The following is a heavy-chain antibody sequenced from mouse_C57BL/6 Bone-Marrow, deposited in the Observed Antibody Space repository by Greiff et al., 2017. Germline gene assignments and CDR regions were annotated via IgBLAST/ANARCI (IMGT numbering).Heavy chain of an antibody. CDR3: ARNFPYYYGSSLWAMDY. V-gene: IGHV2-2*01. J-gene: IGHJ4*01. CDR1: GFSSTSYG. D-gene: IGHD1-1*01. Sequence: QVQLQQSGPGLVQPSQSLSITCTVSGFSSTSYGVHWVRQSPGKGLEWLGVIWSGGSTDYNAAFISRLSISKDNSKSQVFFKMNSLQADDTAIYYCARNFPYYYGSSLWAMDYWGQGTSVTVSS. CDR2: IWSGGST.